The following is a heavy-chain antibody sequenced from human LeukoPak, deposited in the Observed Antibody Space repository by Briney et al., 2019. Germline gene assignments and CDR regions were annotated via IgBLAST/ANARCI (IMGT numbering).Heavy chain of an antibody. Sequence: SETLSLTCIVSGDTINTRHFYWTWIRQPLGKGLEWIGSIYYNLSTSYNPSLLSRGTISVDTSKNQFSLRLTSVTAADTAMYYCAKGGDAYKVGNYWGPGTMVTVSS. J-gene: IGHJ1*01. CDR3: AKGGDAYKVGNY. V-gene: IGHV4-39*07. CDR1: GDTINTRHFY. CDR2: IYYNLST. D-gene: IGHD5-24*01.